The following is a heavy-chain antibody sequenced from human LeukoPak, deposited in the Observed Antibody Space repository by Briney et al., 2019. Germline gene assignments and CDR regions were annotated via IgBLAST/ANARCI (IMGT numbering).Heavy chain of an antibody. V-gene: IGHV4-4*02. CDR2: IYYNGTS. Sequence: GSLRLSCAASGFIFSSYWMSWVRQAPGKGLEWIGEIYYNGTSNYNPSLEGRVSLAVDISRKQFSLRLTSVTAADTAVYYCARDPWGRRLEPFDLWGQGTLVIVSS. D-gene: IGHD3-3*01. CDR3: ARDPWGRRLEPFDL. J-gene: IGHJ3*01. CDR1: GFIFSSYW.